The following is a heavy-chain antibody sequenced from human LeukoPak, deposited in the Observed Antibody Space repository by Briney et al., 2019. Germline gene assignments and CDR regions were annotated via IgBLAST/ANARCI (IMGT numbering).Heavy chain of an antibody. CDR2: ISWNSGSI. V-gene: IGHV3-9*01. Sequence: GGSLRLSCAASGFTFSSYWMHWVRPAPGKGLEWVSHISWNSGSIGYADSVKSRFTISRDNAKNSLYLKMNSLRAKDTALYYCAKSWTGSYYYYGMDVWGQGTTVTVSS. CDR3: AKSWTGSYYYYGMDV. J-gene: IGHJ6*02. CDR1: GFTFSSYW. D-gene: IGHD3/OR15-3a*01.